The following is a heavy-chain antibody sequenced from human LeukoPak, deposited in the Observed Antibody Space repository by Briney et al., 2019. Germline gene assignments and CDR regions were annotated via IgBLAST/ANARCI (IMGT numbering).Heavy chain of an antibody. CDR1: GYTFTSYY. Sequence: GASVKVSCKASGYTFTSYYMHWVRQAPGQGLEWMGIINPSGGSTSYAQKFQGRVTMTRDTSTSTVYMELSSLRSEATAVYYCARDLYYDSSGYYGVEAKKHYYYYGMDVWGQGTTVTVSS. CDR2: INPSGGST. J-gene: IGHJ6*02. D-gene: IGHD3-22*01. CDR3: ARDLYYDSSGYYGVEAKKHYYYYGMDV. V-gene: IGHV1-46*01.